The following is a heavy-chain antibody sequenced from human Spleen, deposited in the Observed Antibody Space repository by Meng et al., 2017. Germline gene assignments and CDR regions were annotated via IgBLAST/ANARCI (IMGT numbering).Heavy chain of an antibody. CDR3: ARAPIAVAGTLVPYYFDY. D-gene: IGHD6-19*01. CDR1: GYSITGSYN. CDR2: IYQSGST. V-gene: IGHV4-38-2*01. Sequence: GSLRLSCAVSGYSITGSYNWGWIRQSPGKGLEWIGSIYQSGSTYYNPSLKSRVTISVDTSKNQFSLKLSSVTAADTAVYYCARAPIAVAGTLVPYYFDYWGQGTLVTVSS. J-gene: IGHJ4*02.